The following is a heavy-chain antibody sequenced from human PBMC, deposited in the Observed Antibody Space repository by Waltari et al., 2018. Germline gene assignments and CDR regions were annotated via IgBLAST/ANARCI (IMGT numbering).Heavy chain of an antibody. J-gene: IGHJ4*02. CDR1: GTTVKSYG. V-gene: IGHV1-69*06. CDR2: IIPVIDTI. CDR3: ARANNGSHFACDF. Sequence: QGQLVQSGAEVKKPGAAVKVSCKAPGTTVKSYGLIRVRQAPGQGPEWMGGIIPVIDTISYAQKFQGRLSITADKSTNTVFMELSGLTSEDTALYYCARANNGSHFACDFWGQGTLVTVSS. D-gene: IGHD1-26*01.